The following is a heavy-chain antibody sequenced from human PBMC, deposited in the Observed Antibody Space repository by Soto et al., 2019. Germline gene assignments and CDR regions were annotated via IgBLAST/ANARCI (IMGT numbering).Heavy chain of an antibody. J-gene: IGHJ4*02. Sequence: SVKVSCKASGGTFSSYAISWVRQAPGQGLEWMGGIIPIFGTANYAQKFQGRVTITADESTSTAYMELSSLRSEDTAVYYCARSRDMITFGGVIGTPLGYWGQGTLVTVSS. CDR1: GGTFSSYA. D-gene: IGHD3-16*02. CDR2: IIPIFGTA. V-gene: IGHV1-69*13. CDR3: ARSRDMITFGGVIGTPLGY.